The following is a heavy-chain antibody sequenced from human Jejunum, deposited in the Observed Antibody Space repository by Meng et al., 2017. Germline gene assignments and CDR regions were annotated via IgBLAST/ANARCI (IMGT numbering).Heavy chain of an antibody. J-gene: IGHJ4*02. D-gene: IGHD6-13*01. CDR3: ASSIAAVVGYYFDY. CDR2: VDYSGSD. CDR1: GPSFGSCGYY. Sequence: VRVQELVPWLVKLSQPLSPTCAFSGPSFGSCGYYWSWIRQHPERGLEWIGYVDYSGSDSYNPSLKSRVAISVDTSKNQLSLKLTSVTAADTAVYYCASSIAAVVGYYFDYWGQGTLVTVSS. V-gene: IGHV4-31*11.